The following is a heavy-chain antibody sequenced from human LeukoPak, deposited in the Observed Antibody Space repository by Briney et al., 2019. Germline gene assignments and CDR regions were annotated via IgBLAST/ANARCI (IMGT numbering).Heavy chain of an antibody. CDR1: GGSISSGGYY. J-gene: IGHJ4*02. V-gene: IGHV4-31*03. CDR3: ARHRSPDSSGNFDY. Sequence: SETLSLTCTVSGGSISSGGYYWSWIRQHPGKGLEWIGYIYYSGSTYYNPSLKSRVTISVDTSKNQFSLKLSSVTAADTAVYYCARHRSPDSSGNFDYWGQGTLVTVSS. D-gene: IGHD6-19*01. CDR2: IYYSGST.